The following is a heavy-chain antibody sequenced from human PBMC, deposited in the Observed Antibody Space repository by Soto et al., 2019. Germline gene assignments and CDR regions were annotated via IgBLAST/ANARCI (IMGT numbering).Heavy chain of an antibody. J-gene: IGHJ4*02. Sequence: SETLSLTCTVSGGSISSGGYYWSWIRQDPGKGLEWIGYIYYSGSTYYNPSLKSRVTISVDTSKNQFSLKLSSVTAADTAVYYCARDLGPSLQYFDYWGQGTLVTVSS. CDR1: GGSISSGGYY. CDR3: ARDLGPSLQYFDY. CDR2: IYYSGST. V-gene: IGHV4-31*03. D-gene: IGHD1-1*01.